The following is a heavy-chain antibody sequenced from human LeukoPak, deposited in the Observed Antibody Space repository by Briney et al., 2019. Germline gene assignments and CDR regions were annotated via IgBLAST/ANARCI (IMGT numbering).Heavy chain of an antibody. CDR1: GFTFSSYA. CDR2: INHSGST. Sequence: GSLRLSCAASGFTFSSYAMSWIRQPPGKGLEWIGEINHSGSTNYNPSLKSRVTISVDTSKNQFSLKLSSVTAADTAVYYCARGPYTAMVQFWGQGTLVTVSS. V-gene: IGHV4-34*01. CDR3: ARGPYTAMVQF. D-gene: IGHD5-18*01. J-gene: IGHJ4*02.